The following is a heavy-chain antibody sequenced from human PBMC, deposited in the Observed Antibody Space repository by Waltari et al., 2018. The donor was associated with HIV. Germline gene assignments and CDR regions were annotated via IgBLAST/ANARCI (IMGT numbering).Heavy chain of an antibody. D-gene: IGHD3-3*01. J-gene: IGHJ5*02. CDR2: IFGDGAS. CDR3: ARGSYGLHSGFYLTA. V-gene: IGHV4-4*07. Sequence: VRLQESGPRLGKTSATLSLKCSVSDASMSDFSWFWIRQSAGDRLEWIVRIFGDGASVVNDVFKSRVAMSVDTSTNHFSLTLTGLSAADTDTYYCARGSYGLHSGFYLTAWGQG. CDR1: DASMSDFS.